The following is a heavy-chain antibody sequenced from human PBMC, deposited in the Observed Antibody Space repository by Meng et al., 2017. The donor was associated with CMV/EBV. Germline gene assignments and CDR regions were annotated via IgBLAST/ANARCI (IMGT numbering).Heavy chain of an antibody. Sequence: GESLKISCAASGFTVSSNYMSWVRQAPGKGLEWVSVIYSGGSTYYADSVKGRFTISRDNSKNTLYLQMNSLRAEDTAVYYCARDAPGSGSYYIPALSRNYGMDVWGQGTTVTVSS. CDR3: ARDAPGSGSYYIPALSRNYGMDV. D-gene: IGHD3-10*01. J-gene: IGHJ6*02. CDR1: GFTVSSNY. CDR2: IYSGGST. V-gene: IGHV3-53*01.